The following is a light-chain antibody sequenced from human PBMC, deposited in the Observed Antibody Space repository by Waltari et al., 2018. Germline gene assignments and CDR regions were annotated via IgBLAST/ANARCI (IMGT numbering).Light chain of an antibody. J-gene: IGLJ3*02. CDR3: SSYTSSSTWV. CDR2: DVS. Sequence: QSALTQPASVSGSPGQSITISCTGTSSDVGGYNYVSRYQQHPGKAPKLMIYDVSNRPSGGSNRFSGSKAGNTASLTISGLQAEDEADYYCSSYTSSSTWVFGGGTKLTVL. CDR1: SSDVGGYNY. V-gene: IGLV2-14*01.